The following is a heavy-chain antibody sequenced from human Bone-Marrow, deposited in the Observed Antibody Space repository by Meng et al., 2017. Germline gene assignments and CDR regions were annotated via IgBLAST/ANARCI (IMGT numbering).Heavy chain of an antibody. CDR1: GFTFGDYA. J-gene: IGHJ5*02. Sequence: GGSLRLSCTASGFTFGDYAMSWFRQAPGKGLEWVGFIRSKAYGGTTEYAASVKGRFTISRDDSKSIAYLQMNSLKTEDTAVYYCTRSGYSSGWYEVVDWFDPWGQGTLVTGSS. V-gene: IGHV3-49*03. CDR3: TRSGYSSGWYEVVDWFDP. CDR2: IRSKAYGGTT. D-gene: IGHD6-19*01.